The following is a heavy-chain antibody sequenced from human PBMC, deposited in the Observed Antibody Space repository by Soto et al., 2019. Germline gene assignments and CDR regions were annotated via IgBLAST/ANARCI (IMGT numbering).Heavy chain of an antibody. J-gene: IGHJ4*02. CDR3: ARWTVHFDY. D-gene: IGHD2-21*02. V-gene: IGHV3-30-3*01. CDR2: ISYDGSNK. CDR1: GFTFRSYA. Sequence: QVQLVESGGGVVQPGRSLRLSCAASGFTFRSYAMHRVRQAPGKGLEWVAVISYDGSNKYYADSVKGRFTISRDNSKNTLYLQMNSLRAEDTAVYYCARWTVHFDYWGQGTLVTVSS.